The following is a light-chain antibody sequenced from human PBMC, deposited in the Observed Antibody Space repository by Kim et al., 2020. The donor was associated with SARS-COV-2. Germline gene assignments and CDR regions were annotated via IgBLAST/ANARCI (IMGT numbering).Light chain of an antibody. Sequence: DIVMTQSPDSLAVSLGERATINCKSSQTILYSSTNRNYLSWYQQKPGQPPKLLIYWASTRESGVPDRFSGSGSGTDFTLTISNLQAEDAAVYYCHQYYGIPRTFGGGTKVDIK. CDR1: QTILYSSTNRNY. CDR3: HQYYGIPRT. J-gene: IGKJ4*01. CDR2: WAS. V-gene: IGKV4-1*01.